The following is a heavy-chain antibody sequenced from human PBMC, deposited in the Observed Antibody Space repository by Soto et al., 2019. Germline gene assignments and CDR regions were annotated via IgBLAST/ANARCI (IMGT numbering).Heavy chain of an antibody. CDR1: GGSINTFY. CDR3: AREGSYSAYNFAHGIQLWSFDF. Sequence: QVRLQESGPGLLKPSETLSLTCTVSGGSINTFYWSWVRQPAGKGLEWIGRIFSSGSTSFNPSLESRVAMSVATSKTPFSLNLSSVTAADMAVYYCAREGSYSAYNFAHGIQLWSFDFWGQGALVTVSS. CDR2: IFSSGST. V-gene: IGHV4-4*07. J-gene: IGHJ4*02. D-gene: IGHD5-12*01.